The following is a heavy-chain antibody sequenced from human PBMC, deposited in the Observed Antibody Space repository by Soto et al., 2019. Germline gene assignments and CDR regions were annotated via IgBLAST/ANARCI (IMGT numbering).Heavy chain of an antibody. CDR2: IVVGSGNT. CDR3: ATREENVLRYFDWLPIGGMDV. CDR1: GFTFTSSA. J-gene: IGHJ6*02. V-gene: IGHV1-58*01. Sequence: SVKVSCKASGFTFTSSAVQWVRQARGQRLEWIGWIVVGSGNTNYAQKFQERVTITRDMSTSTAYMELSSLRSEDTAVYYCATREENVLRYFDWLPIGGMDVWGQGTTVTVSS. D-gene: IGHD3-9*01.